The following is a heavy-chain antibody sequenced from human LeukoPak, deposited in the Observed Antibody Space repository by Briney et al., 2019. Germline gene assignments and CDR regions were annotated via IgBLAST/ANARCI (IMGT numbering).Heavy chain of an antibody. CDR2: ISSSSTM. V-gene: IGHV3-48*02. J-gene: IGHJ4*02. CDR1: GFTFTSSS. D-gene: IGHD1-26*01. Sequence: GGSLRLSCAASGFTFTSSSMNWVRQAPGKGLEWLSYISSSSTMYYADSVKGRFTISRDNARNSLYLQMNSLRDEDTAVYYCARDEGAGARVYWGQGTLVTVSS. CDR3: ARDEGAGARVY.